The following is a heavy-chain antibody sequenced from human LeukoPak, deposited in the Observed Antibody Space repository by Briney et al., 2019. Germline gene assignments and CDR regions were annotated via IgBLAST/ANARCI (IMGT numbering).Heavy chain of an antibody. J-gene: IGHJ4*02. D-gene: IGHD4/OR15-4a*01. CDR2: IWPDDSET. CDR1: GYNFTTYW. V-gene: IGHV5-51*01. Sequence: GESLKISCKGSGYNFTTYWIAWVRQMAGKGLEWMGIIWPDDSETRYSPSFQGHVTMSVDKSINTAYLQWSSLRASDTATYFCARQPIDYGPDFWGQGTLVAVSS. CDR3: ARQPIDYGPDF.